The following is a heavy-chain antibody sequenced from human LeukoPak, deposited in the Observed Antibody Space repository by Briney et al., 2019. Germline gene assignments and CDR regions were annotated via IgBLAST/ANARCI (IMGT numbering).Heavy chain of an antibody. CDR3: TTQYYGSGSYYRGYFDY. Sequence: GGSIRLSSAASGFTFSNAWMSWVRQAPGKGLEWVGRIKSKTDGGTTDYAAPVKGRFTISRDDSKNTLYLQMNSLKTEDTAVYYCTTQYYGSGSYYRGYFDYWGQGTLVTVSS. D-gene: IGHD3-10*01. CDR2: IKSKTDGGTT. J-gene: IGHJ4*02. V-gene: IGHV3-15*01. CDR1: GFTFSNAW.